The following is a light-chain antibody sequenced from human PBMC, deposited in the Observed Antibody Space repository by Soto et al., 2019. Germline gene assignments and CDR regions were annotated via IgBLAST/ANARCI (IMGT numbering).Light chain of an antibody. Sequence: EIVLTQSPGTLSLSPGEIATLSCRASQSVGSSYLAWYQQKPGQAPRLLIYGASNSATGIPDRFSGSGSGTDFTLTISRLQSEDFAVYYCQQYGSSPRTFGQGTKVEIK. CDR1: QSVGSSY. CDR2: GAS. CDR3: QQYGSSPRT. J-gene: IGKJ1*01. V-gene: IGKV3-20*01.